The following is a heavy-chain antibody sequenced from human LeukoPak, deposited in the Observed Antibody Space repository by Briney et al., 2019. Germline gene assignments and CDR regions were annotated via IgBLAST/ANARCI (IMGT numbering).Heavy chain of an antibody. D-gene: IGHD1-7*01. CDR2: VHTSGAR. CDR1: GDPINGGNYF. CDR3: AREDWDYAPYYLDY. J-gene: IGHJ4*02. V-gene: IGHV4-61*02. Sequence: PSETLSLTCSVSGDPINGGNYFWTWIRQPAGKGLEWIGRVHTSGARDFNPSLESRVLISADISKNQFSLKLRSVTAADTAIYYCAREDWDYAPYYLDYWGQGILVTVSS.